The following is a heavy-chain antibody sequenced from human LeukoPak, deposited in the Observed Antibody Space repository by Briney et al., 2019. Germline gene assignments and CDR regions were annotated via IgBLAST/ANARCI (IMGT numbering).Heavy chain of an antibody. CDR2: IYYSGST. D-gene: IGHD3-22*01. CDR3: AKDSWGYTYYYDSSGPKSQGY. CDR1: GGSISSSSYY. V-gene: IGHV4-39*07. J-gene: IGHJ4*02. Sequence: SETLSLTCTVSGGSISSSSYYWGWIRQPPGKGLEWIGSIYYSGSTYYNPSLKSRVTISVDTSKNQFSLKLSSVTAADTAVYYCAKDSWGYTYYYDSSGPKSQGYWGQGTLVTVSS.